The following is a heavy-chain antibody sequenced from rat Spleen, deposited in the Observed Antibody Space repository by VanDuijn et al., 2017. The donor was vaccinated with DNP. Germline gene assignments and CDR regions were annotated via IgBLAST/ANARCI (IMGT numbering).Heavy chain of an antibody. J-gene: IGHJ4*01. CDR2: INPDGSNT. V-gene: IGHV5-58*01. CDR3: ARHTTGPYAMDA. Sequence: EVQLVETGGDLVPPGRSLKLSCVASGFTFSSYWMFWIRQAPEKGLEWVASINPDGSNTYYRDSVKGRFTISRDNAKSTLYLQMDSLRSEDTATYYCARHTTGPYAMDAWGQGTSVTVSS. CDR1: GFTFSSYW. D-gene: IGHD1-9*01.